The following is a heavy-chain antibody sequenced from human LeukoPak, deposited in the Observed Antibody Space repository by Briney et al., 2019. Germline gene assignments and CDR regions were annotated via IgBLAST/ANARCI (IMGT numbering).Heavy chain of an antibody. CDR3: ARENTAAAYFDY. J-gene: IGHJ4*02. CDR1: GFTFSSYE. CDR2: LSGSGSNI. V-gene: IGHV3-48*03. D-gene: IGHD6-25*01. Sequence: GGSLRLSCAASGFTFSSYEMNWVRQAPGKGLEWVSYLSGSGSNIYYADSVKGRFTISRDNAKNSLYLQMNSLRAEDTAVYYCARENTAAAYFDYWGQGTLVTVSS.